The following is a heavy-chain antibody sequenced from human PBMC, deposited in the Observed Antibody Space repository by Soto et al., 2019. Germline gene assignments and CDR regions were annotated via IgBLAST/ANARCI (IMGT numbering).Heavy chain of an antibody. CDR1: GYTFTSYG. D-gene: IGHD4-4*01. J-gene: IGHJ5*02. CDR3: ARRERAFTVTNNWFDP. V-gene: IGHV1-18*01. CDR2: ISAYNGNT. Sequence: ASVKVSCKASGYTFTSYGISWVRQAPGQGLEWMGWISAYNGNTNYAQKLQGRVTMTTDTSTSTAYMELRSLRSDDTAVYYCARRERAFTVTNNWFDPSGQGTLVTVSS.